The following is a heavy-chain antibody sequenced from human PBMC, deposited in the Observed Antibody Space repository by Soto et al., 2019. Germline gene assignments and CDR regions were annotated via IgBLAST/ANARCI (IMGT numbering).Heavy chain of an antibody. V-gene: IGHV3-53*01. D-gene: IGHD3-22*01. CDR2: IYSGGST. Sequence: GGSLRLSCAASGFTVSSNYMSWVRQAPGKGLEWVSVIYSGGSTYYADSVKGRFTISRDNSKNTLYLQMNSLRAEDTAVYYCARDTYYYDSSGYSYGMDVWGQGTTVTVSS. CDR1: GFTVSSNY. J-gene: IGHJ6*02. CDR3: ARDTYYYDSSGYSYGMDV.